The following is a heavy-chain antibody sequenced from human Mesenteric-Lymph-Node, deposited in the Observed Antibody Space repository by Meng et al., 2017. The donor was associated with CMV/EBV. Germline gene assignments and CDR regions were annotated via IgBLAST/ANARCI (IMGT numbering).Heavy chain of an antibody. Sequence: GGSLRLSCAASGFTFSSYEMNWVRQAPGKGLEWVSYISSSGSTIYYADSVKGRFTISRDNAKNSLYLQMNSHRAEDTAVYYCARVVAGSYIDYWGQGTLVTVSS. CDR2: ISSSGSTI. V-gene: IGHV3-48*03. J-gene: IGHJ4*02. D-gene: IGHD6-19*01. CDR3: ARVVAGSYIDY. CDR1: GFTFSSYE.